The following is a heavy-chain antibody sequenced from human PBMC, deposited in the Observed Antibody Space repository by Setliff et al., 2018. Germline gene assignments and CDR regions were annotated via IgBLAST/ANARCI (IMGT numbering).Heavy chain of an antibody. CDR1: RYTFNSYA. CDR3: ARASRYGTIRYRGDYYMDV. Sequence: GASVKVSCKASRYTFNSYAMNWVRQAPGQGLEWMGWINTNTGNPTYAQGFTGRFVFSLDTSVSTAYLQISSLKGEDTGVYYCARASRYGTIRYRGDYYMDVWGKGTTVTVSS. D-gene: IGHD5-12*01. CDR2: INTNTGNP. J-gene: IGHJ6*03. V-gene: IGHV7-4-1*02.